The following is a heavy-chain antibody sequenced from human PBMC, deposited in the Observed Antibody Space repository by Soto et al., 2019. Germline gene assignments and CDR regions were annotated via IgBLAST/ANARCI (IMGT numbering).Heavy chain of an antibody. D-gene: IGHD3-9*01. CDR1: DGNFIGFD. Sequence: LCLLWGVVDGNFIGFDWPWIRQPPETGLEWIGEINHSGSTNYNPSLKSRLIISVDTSKSQFSLKLSSVTAADTAVYYCVRFCPSPDSDALTDYTEALDYWGKGTLVTVSS. V-gene: IGHV4-34*01. J-gene: IGHJ4*02. CDR2: INHSGST. CDR3: VRFCPSPDSDALTDYTEALDY.